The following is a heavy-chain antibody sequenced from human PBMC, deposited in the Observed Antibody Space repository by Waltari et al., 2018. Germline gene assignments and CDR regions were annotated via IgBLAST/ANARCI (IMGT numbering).Heavy chain of an antibody. CDR2: IYYSGST. Sequence: QVQLQESGLGLVKPSETLSLTCTVSGGSISSYYWSWIRQPPGKGLEWIGYIYYSGSTNDNPSLRSRVTISVDTSKNQFSLKLSSVTAADTAVYYCAREYSSSSGAFDIWGQGTMVTVSS. V-gene: IGHV4-59*01. D-gene: IGHD6-6*01. CDR3: AREYSSSSGAFDI. J-gene: IGHJ3*02. CDR1: GGSISSYY.